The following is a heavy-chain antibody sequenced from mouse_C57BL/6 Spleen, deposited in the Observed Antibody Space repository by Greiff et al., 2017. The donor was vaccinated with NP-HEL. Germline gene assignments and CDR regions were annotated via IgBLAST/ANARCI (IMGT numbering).Heavy chain of an antibody. CDR3: AGSGAYAVDY. V-gene: IGHV1-82*01. J-gene: IGHJ4*01. CDR2: IYPGDGDT. CDR1: GYAFSSSW. D-gene: IGHD3-1*01. Sequence: VKLVEPGPELVKPGASVKISCKASGYAFSSSWMNWVKQRPGQGLEWIGRIYPGDGDTNYNGKFKGKATMTADKSSSTAYMPLISLTSEDSAVYYCAGSGAYAVDYWGQGTSVTVSA.